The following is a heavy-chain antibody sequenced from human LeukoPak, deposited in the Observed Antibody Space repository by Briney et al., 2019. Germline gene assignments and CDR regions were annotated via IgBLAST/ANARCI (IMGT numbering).Heavy chain of an antibody. J-gene: IGHJ4*02. CDR2: ISAYNGNT. CDR1: GYTFTSYG. Sequence: ASVKASCKASGYTFTSYGISWVRQAPGQGLEWMGWISAYNGNTNYAQKLQGRVTMTTDTSTSTAYMELRSLRSDDTAVYYCARVPRGLVIPSFDYWGQGTLVTVSS. V-gene: IGHV1-18*01. D-gene: IGHD3/OR15-3a*01. CDR3: ARVPRGLVIPSFDY.